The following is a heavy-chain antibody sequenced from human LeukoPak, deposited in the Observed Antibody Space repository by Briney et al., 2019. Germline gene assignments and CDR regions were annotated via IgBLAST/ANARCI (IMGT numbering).Heavy chain of an antibody. V-gene: IGHV3-48*01. CDR1: GFTFSSYS. D-gene: IGHD1-26*01. CDR3: ARDGVAELMSALDY. CDR2: ISSSSSTI. J-gene: IGHJ4*02. Sequence: QAGGSLRLSCAASGFTFSSYSMNRVRQAPGKGLEWVSYISSSSSTIYYADSVKGRFTISRDNAKNSLYLQMNSLRAEDTAVYYCARDGVAELMSALDYWGQGILVTVSS.